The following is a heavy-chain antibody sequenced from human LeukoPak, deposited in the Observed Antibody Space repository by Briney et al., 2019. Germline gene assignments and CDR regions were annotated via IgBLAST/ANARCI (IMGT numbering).Heavy chain of an antibody. CDR1: GGTFSSYA. D-gene: IGHD3-22*01. V-gene: IGHV1-69*13. CDR3: ARGAYYYDSSGYYYPDY. Sequence: SVKVSGKASGGTFSSYAISWVRQAPGQGLEWMGGIIPIFGTANYAQKFQGRVTITADESTSTAYMELSSLRSEDTAVYYCARGAYYYDSSGYYYPDYWGQGTLVTVSS. J-gene: IGHJ4*02. CDR2: IIPIFGTA.